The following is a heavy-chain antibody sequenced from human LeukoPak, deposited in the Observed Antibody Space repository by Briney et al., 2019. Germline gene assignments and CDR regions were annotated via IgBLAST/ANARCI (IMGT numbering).Heavy chain of an antibody. CDR3: ARKCSGGSCLGALDY. Sequence: ASVKVSCKASGYTFTSYYMHWVRQAPGQGLEWMGIINPSGGSTSYARKFQGRVTMTRDTSTSTVYMELSSLRSEDTAVYYCARKCSGGSCLGALDYWGQGTLVTASS. D-gene: IGHD2-15*01. CDR2: INPSGGST. J-gene: IGHJ4*02. V-gene: IGHV1-46*01. CDR1: GYTFTSYY.